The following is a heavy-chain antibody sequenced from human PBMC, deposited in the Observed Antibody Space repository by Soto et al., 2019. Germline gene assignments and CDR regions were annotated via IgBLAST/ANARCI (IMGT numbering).Heavy chain of an antibody. V-gene: IGHV4-39*01. CDR1: GSSVSSLSYY. Sequence: PSERMSLTRNLAGSSVSSLSYYGGRMSKPPGKGLEVIGNIYYSGTTYYNPSLKSRVTISVDTSKNRCSVKLTSVTAADTAVYYCARLVMDVPLVPVGSGDFWGQGTLVTVSS. CDR3: ARLVMDVPLVPVGSGDF. J-gene: IGHJ4*02. D-gene: IGHD3-22*01. CDR2: IYYSGTT.